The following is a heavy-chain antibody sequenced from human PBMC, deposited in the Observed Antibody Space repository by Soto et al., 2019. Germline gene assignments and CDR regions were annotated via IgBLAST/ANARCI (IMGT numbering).Heavy chain of an antibody. CDR2: IYYSGST. CDR3: ARRFCSGGSCYLIDY. Sequence: SETLSLTCTVSGGSISSGDYYWSWIRQPPGKGLEWIGYIYYSGSTYYNPSLKSRVTISVDTSKNQFSLKLSSVTAADTAVYYCARRFCSGGSCYLIDYWGQGTLVTVSS. V-gene: IGHV4-30-4*01. J-gene: IGHJ4*02. D-gene: IGHD2-15*01. CDR1: GGSISSGDYY.